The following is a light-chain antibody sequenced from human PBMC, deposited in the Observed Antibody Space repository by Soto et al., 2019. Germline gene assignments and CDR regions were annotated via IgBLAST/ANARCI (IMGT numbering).Light chain of an antibody. CDR3: SSHTTSSTYV. CDR1: SSAVGNYNR. CDR2: DVS. V-gene: IGLV2-18*02. Sequence: QSALAQPPSVSGSPGQSVAISCTGTSSAVGNYNRVSWYQQPPGTAPRLMIYDVSNRPSGVPDRFSGSKSGNTASLTISGLQADDEADYYCSSHTTSSTYVFGTGTKVTVL. J-gene: IGLJ1*01.